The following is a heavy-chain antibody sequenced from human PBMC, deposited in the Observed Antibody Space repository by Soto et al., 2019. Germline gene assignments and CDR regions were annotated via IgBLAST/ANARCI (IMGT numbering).Heavy chain of an antibody. V-gene: IGHV1-2*04. Sequence: GASVKVSCKASGYTFTGYYIHWVRQAPGQGLEWMGWINPNSGGTNYAQKFQGWVTMTRDTSISTAYMELSRLRSDDTAVYYCARGHSSSIWFDPWGQGTLVTVSS. CDR1: GYTFTGYY. J-gene: IGHJ5*02. CDR3: ARGHSSSIWFDP. CDR2: INPNSGGT. D-gene: IGHD6-6*01.